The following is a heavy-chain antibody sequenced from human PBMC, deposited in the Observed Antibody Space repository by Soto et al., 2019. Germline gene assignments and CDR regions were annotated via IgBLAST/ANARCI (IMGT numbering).Heavy chain of an antibody. J-gene: IGHJ4*02. CDR3: AKDLPPGPDDSSGYHTPDY. CDR2: ISGSGGST. CDR1: GFTFSSYA. D-gene: IGHD3-22*01. V-gene: IGHV3-23*01. Sequence: GGSLRLSCAASGFTFSSYAMSWVRQAPGKGLEWVSAISGSGGSTYYADSVKGRFTISRDNSKNTLYLQMNSLRAEDTAVYYCAKDLPPGPDDSSGYHTPDYWGQGTLVTVSS.